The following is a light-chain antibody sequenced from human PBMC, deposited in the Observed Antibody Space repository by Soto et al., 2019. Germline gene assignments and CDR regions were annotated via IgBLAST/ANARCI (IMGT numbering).Light chain of an antibody. Sequence: DFQLTQSPSSLSASVGDSVTITCRASQSISSYLNGYQQKPGKAPKLLIYAASSLQSGVPSRFSGSGSGTDFTLTISSLQPEEFATYYCQQSYSTPRTFGQGTKVEIK. CDR3: QQSYSTPRT. CDR2: AAS. V-gene: IGKV1-39*01. CDR1: QSISSY. J-gene: IGKJ1*01.